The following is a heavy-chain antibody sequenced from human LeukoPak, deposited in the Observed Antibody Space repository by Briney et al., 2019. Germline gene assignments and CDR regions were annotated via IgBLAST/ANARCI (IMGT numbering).Heavy chain of an antibody. Sequence: SQTLSLTCAVSGASISSGGYSWSWIRQPPGKGLEWIGYIYSSGSTYYNPSLKSRVTVSLDTSKNQFSLKLSSVTAADTAVYFCARILGDSYYDILTGRRFDPWGQGTLVTVSS. V-gene: IGHV4-30-4*07. D-gene: IGHD3-9*01. CDR3: ARILGDSYYDILTGRRFDP. CDR1: GASISSGGYS. J-gene: IGHJ5*02. CDR2: IYSSGST.